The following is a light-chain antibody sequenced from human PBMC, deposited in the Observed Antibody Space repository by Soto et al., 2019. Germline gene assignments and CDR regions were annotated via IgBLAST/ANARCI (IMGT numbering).Light chain of an antibody. CDR1: SSNIGSNT. V-gene: IGLV1-44*01. CDR3: ESWDDSLNGVV. CDR2: SNN. Sequence: QSVLTQPPSASGTPGQRVTISCSGSSSNIGSNTVNWYQQLPGTSPKLLIYSNNQRPSGVPDRFSGYKSGTSASLAISGLQSEDEADYYCESWDDSLNGVVFGGGTKLTVL. J-gene: IGLJ2*01.